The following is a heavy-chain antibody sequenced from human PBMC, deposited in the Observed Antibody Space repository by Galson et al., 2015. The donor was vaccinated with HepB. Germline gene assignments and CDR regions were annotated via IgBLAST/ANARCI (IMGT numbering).Heavy chain of an antibody. D-gene: IGHD3-10*01. CDR1: GGSISSSNFH. J-gene: IGHJ4*02. Sequence: ETLSLTCTVSGGSISSSNFHWDWIRQPPGKGLEWIGTIYYSGRTYYNPSLKSRVTISVDTSKKQFSLKLSSVTAADTAVYYCARRNGAGSGSYWLDYWGQGTPVTVSS. CDR2: IYYSGRT. V-gene: IGHV4-39*01. CDR3: ARRNGAGSGSYWLDY.